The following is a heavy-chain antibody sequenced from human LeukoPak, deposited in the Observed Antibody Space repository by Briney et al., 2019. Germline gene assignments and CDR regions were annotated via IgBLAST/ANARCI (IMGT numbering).Heavy chain of an antibody. CDR3: ARGWSYCSSTSCPFDY. Sequence: GGSLRLSCAASGFTFSSYSMNWVRQAPGKGLEWVPSISSSSSYIYYADSVKGRFTISRDNAKNSLYLQMNSLRAEDTAVYYCARGWSYCSSTSCPFDYWGQGTLVTVSS. J-gene: IGHJ4*02. V-gene: IGHV3-21*01. CDR1: GFTFSSYS. D-gene: IGHD2-2*01. CDR2: ISSSSSYI.